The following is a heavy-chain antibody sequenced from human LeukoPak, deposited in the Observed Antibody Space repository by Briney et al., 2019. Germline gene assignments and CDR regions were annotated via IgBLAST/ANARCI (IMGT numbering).Heavy chain of an antibody. CDR2: IIPILGIA. J-gene: IGHJ4*02. CDR1: GGTFSSYA. Sequence: SVKVSCKASGGTFSSYAISWVRQAPGQGLEWMGRIIPILGIANYAQKFQGRVTITADKSTSTAYMELSSLRSEDTAVYYCARLYKWTGPGIAAAGLDYWGQGTLVTASS. CDR3: ARLYKWTGPGIAAAGLDY. D-gene: IGHD6-13*01. V-gene: IGHV1-69*04.